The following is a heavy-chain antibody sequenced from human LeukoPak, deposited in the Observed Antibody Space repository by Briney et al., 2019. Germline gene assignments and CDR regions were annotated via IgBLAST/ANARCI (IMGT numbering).Heavy chain of an antibody. CDR1: GFTFSSFD. D-gene: IGHD2-8*02. CDR2: IRYDGTHK. Sequence: SGGSLRLSCAASGFTFSSFDMYWVRQGPGKGLEWVAFIRYDGTHKYYAESVKGRFTISRDNSKNTIYLQMDSLRPEDTAVYYCAXGRGYCTSAXCSXXHFD. J-gene: IGHJ4*01. CDR3: AXGRGYCTSAXCSXXHFD. V-gene: IGHV3-30*02.